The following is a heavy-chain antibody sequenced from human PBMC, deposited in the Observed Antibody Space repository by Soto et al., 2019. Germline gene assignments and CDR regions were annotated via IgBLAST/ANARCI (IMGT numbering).Heavy chain of an antibody. V-gene: IGHV3-7*01. D-gene: IGHD3-10*01. CDR1: GFTFSSYW. Sequence: EVQLVESGGGLVQPGGSLRLSCAASGFTFSSYWMSWVRQAPGKGLEWVANIKQDGSEKYYVDSVKGRFTISRDNAKNSLYLQMNSLRAEDTAVYYCARDNVVREPGGGAFNIWGQGTMVTVSS. J-gene: IGHJ3*02. CDR3: ARDNVVREPGGGAFNI. CDR2: IKQDGSEK.